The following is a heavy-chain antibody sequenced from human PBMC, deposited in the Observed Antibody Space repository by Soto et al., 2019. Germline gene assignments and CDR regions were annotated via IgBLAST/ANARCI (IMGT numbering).Heavy chain of an antibody. J-gene: IGHJ4*02. Sequence: RQAPGKGLEWVSSISSSSSYIYYADSLKGRFTISRDNAKNSLYLQMNSLRAEDTAVYYCAKVEGNYYDSSGYYCDYWGQGTLVTVSS. V-gene: IGHV3-21*01. CDR3: AKVEGNYYDSSGYYCDY. D-gene: IGHD3-22*01. CDR2: ISSSSSYI.